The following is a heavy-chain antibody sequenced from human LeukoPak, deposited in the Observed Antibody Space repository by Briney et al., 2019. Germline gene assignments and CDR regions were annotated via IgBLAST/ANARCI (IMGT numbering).Heavy chain of an antibody. Sequence: PGGSLRLSCAGSGFPFSNYWMAWVRHAPGKGLEWVSNMKEDGGEINYVDSVKGGFTISRDNAKNSLDLQMNSRRVDDTAVYYCVRDRGYSTFDYWGEGTLVIVSS. CDR1: GFPFSNYW. J-gene: IGHJ4*02. V-gene: IGHV3-7*01. CDR2: MKEDGGEI. D-gene: IGHD3-10*01. CDR3: VRDRGYSTFDY.